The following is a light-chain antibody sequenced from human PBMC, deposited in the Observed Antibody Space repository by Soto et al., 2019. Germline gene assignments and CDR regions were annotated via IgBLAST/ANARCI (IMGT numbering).Light chain of an antibody. J-gene: IGKJ1*01. Sequence: EVGMKLSPATLSVTPGERATLSCRASQSVSSNLAWYQQKPGQAPRLLIYDVSSRATGIPDRFSGSGSGTDFTLTVSRLEPEDFAVYYCQQYGSSPETFGQGAKVDIK. V-gene: IGKV3-20*01. CDR2: DVS. CDR3: QQYGSSPET. CDR1: QSVSSN.